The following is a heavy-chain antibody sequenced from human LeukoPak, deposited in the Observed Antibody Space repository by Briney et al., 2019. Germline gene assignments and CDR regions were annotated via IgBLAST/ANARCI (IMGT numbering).Heavy chain of an antibody. D-gene: IGHD3-22*01. J-gene: IGHJ4*02. CDR2: ISGSGGST. CDR3: AKWTNLNYYDSSGYSPPGAY. CDR1: GFTFSSYA. Sequence: GGSLRLSCAASGFTFSSYAMSWVRQAPGKGLEWVSAISGSGGSTYYADSVKGRSTISRDNSRNTLYLQMNSLRAEDTAVYYCAKWTNLNYYDSSGYSPPGAYWGQGTLVTVSS. V-gene: IGHV3-23*01.